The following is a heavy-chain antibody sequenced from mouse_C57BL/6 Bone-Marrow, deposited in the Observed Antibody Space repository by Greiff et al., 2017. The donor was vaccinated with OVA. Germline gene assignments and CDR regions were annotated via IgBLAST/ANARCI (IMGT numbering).Heavy chain of an antibody. CDR1: GYTFTSYG. CDR3: ARGGLLWSYYYAMDY. Sequence: QVHVKQSGAELARPGASVKLSCKASGYTFTSYGISWVKQRTGQGLEWIGEIYPRSGNTYYNEKFKGKATLTADKSSSTAYMELRSLTSEDSAVYFCARGGLLWSYYYAMDYWGQGTSVTVSS. V-gene: IGHV1-81*01. J-gene: IGHJ4*01. D-gene: IGHD1-1*02. CDR2: IYPRSGNT.